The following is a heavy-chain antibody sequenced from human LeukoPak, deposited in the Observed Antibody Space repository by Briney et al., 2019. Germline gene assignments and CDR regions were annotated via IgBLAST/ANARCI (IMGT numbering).Heavy chain of an antibody. J-gene: IGHJ4*02. CDR1: GSTFSNYW. Sequence: PGGSLRLSRAASGSTFSNYWMHWVRQAPGKGLVWVSRIKSDGSSTSYADSVKGRFTVSRDNAQNTVYLQMNSLRAEDTAVYYCARSLADWGQGTLVTVSS. CDR2: IKSDGSST. V-gene: IGHV3-74*01. CDR3: ARSLAD.